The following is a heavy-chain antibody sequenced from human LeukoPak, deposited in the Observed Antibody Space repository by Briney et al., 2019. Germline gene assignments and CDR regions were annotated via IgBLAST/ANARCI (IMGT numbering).Heavy chain of an antibody. CDR2: IDTNTGNP. D-gene: IGHD3-22*01. V-gene: IGHV7-4-1*02. CDR3: ARGYDSSGYFSD. J-gene: IGHJ4*02. CDR1: GYTFISNA. Sequence: AASVKVSCKASGYTFISNAINWVRQAPGQGLEWMGWIDTNTGNPTYAQGFTGQFVFSLDTSVSTAYLQISSLKAEDTAEYFCARGYDSSGYFSDWGQGTLVTVSS.